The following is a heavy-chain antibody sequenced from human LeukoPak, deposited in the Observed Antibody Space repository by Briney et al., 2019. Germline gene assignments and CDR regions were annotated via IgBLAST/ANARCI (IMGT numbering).Heavy chain of an antibody. CDR3: ARDRRPTYYDFWSGQDAFDI. D-gene: IGHD3-3*01. J-gene: IGHJ3*02. Sequence: ASVKVSCKASGYTFTSYGISWVRQAPGQGLEWMGWISAYNGNTNYAQKLQGRVTMTTDTSTSTAYMELRSLRSDDTAVYYCARDRRPTYYDFWSGQDAFDIWGQGTMVTVSS. CDR1: GYTFTSYG. V-gene: IGHV1-18*01. CDR2: ISAYNGNT.